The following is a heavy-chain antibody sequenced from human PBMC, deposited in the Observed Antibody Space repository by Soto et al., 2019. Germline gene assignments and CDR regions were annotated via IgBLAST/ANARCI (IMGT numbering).Heavy chain of an antibody. D-gene: IGHD2-15*01. CDR2: ISGSGGST. CDR1: GFTFSSYA. J-gene: IGHJ3*02. Sequence: GGSLRLSCAASGFTFSSYAMSWVRQAPGKGLEWVSAISGSGGSTYYADSVKGRFTISRDNSKNTLYLQMNSLRAEDTAVYYCAKGRGGGYCSGGSCYQLGYAFDIWGQGTMVTVSS. V-gene: IGHV3-23*01. CDR3: AKGRGGGYCSGGSCYQLGYAFDI.